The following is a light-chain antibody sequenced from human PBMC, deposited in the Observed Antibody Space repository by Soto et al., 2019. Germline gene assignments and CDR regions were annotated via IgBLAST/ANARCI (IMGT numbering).Light chain of an antibody. V-gene: IGKV1-8*01. CDR2: AAS. CDR1: QGISSY. Sequence: AIRMTQSPSSLSASTGDRVTITCRASQGISSYLAWYQQKPGKAPKLLIYAASTLQSGVPSRFRGSGSGTEFTLTISCLQSEDFATYYCQQYYSYLLTFGGGTKVEIK. J-gene: IGKJ4*01. CDR3: QQYYSYLLT.